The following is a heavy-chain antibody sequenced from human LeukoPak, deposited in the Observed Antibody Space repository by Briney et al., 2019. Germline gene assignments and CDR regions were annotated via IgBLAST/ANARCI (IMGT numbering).Heavy chain of an antibody. V-gene: IGHV3-30*18. CDR2: ISYDGSNK. CDR1: GFTFSSYG. D-gene: IGHD5-18*01. CDR3: AKLSGYSYGYEDY. Sequence: GGSLRLSCAASGFTFSSYGMHWVRQAPGKGLEWVAVISYDGSNKYYADSVKGRFTISRDNSKNTLYLQMNSLRAEDTAVYYCAKLSGYSYGYEDYWGQGTLVTVSS. J-gene: IGHJ4*02.